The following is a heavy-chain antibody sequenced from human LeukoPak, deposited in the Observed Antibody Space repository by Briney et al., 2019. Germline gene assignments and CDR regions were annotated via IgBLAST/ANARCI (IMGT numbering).Heavy chain of an antibody. CDR1: DASVTTYS. CDR3: ARDHYGSGSYKAYFDY. D-gene: IGHD3-10*01. V-gene: IGHV4-4*07. J-gene: IGHJ4*01. CDR2: VYSSGAT. Sequence: PSETLSLTCTVSDASVTTYSWSWLRQPAGKGLEWIGRVYSSGATKYNPSHKSRVTISADTSKNQFSLKLPSVTAADTAVYYCARDHYGSGSYKAYFDYWGHGIQVTVSS.